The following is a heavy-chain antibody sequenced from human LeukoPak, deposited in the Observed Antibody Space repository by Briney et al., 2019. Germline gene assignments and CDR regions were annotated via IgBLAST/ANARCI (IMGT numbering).Heavy chain of an antibody. J-gene: IGHJ5*02. D-gene: IGHD2-2*01. CDR1: GYTFTSYG. Sequence: ASVKVSCKASGYTFTSYGINWVRQAPGQGLEWMGWISAYNGNTHYAQKLQGRVTMTRDTSTSTAYMELRSLRSDDTAVYYCARDGKYCSSTSCPDNWFDPWGQGTLVTVSS. CDR2: ISAYNGNT. CDR3: ARDGKYCSSTSCPDNWFDP. V-gene: IGHV1-18*01.